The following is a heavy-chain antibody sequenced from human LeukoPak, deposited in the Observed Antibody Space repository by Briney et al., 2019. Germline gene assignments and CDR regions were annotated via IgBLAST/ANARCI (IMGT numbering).Heavy chain of an antibody. CDR2: MNPNSGNT. D-gene: IGHD3-3*01. V-gene: IGHV1-8*01. Sequence: ASVKVSCKASGYTFTSYDINWVRQATGRGLEWMGWMNPNSGNTGYAQKFQGRVTMTRNTSISTAYMELSSLRSEDTAVYYCARVPLAGFWSDYYRNWFDPWGQGTLVTVSS. CDR1: GYTFTSYD. J-gene: IGHJ5*02. CDR3: ARVPLAGFWSDYYRNWFDP.